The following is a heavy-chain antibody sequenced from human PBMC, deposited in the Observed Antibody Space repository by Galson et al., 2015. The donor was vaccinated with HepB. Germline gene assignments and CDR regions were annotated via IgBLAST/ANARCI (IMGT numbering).Heavy chain of an antibody. V-gene: IGHV3-21*01. CDR1: GFTFSSYS. J-gene: IGHJ6*02. CDR2: ISSSSSYI. D-gene: IGHD3-10*02. Sequence: SLRLSCAASGFTFSSYSMNWVRQAPGKGLEWVSSISSSSSYIYYADSVKGRFTISRDNAKNSLYLQMNSLRAEDTAVYYCARGAMTIFVGTYYYYGMDVWGQGTTVTVSS. CDR3: ARGAMTIFVGTYYYYGMDV.